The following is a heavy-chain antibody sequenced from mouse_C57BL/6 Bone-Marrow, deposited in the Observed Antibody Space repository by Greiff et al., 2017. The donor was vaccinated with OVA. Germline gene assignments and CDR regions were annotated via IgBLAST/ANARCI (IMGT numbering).Heavy chain of an antibody. Sequence: QVQLQQSGPELVKPGASVKISCKASGYAFSSSWMNWVKQRPGKGHEWIGRIYPGDGDTNYNGKFKGKATLTADKSSSTAYMQLSSLTSEDSAVYFCGGVEDAMDYWGQGTSVTVSS. CDR3: GGVEDAMDY. J-gene: IGHJ4*01. V-gene: IGHV1-82*01. CDR2: IYPGDGDT. D-gene: IGHD1-1*01. CDR1: GYAFSSSW.